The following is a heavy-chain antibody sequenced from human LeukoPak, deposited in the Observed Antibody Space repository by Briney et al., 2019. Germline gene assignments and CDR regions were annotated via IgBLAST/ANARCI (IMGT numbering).Heavy chain of an antibody. J-gene: IGHJ2*01. CDR1: GFTFSTYV. V-gene: IGHV3-23*01. Sequence: PGGSLRLSCTAPGFTFSTYVMNWVRQAPGKGLEWISGISSRGSTYYADSVKGRFTISSDTSKNTLYLQMNTLRAEDTAVYYCATSRRTFWYFDLWGRGTLVIVS. CDR3: ATSRRTFWYFDL. CDR2: ISSRGST.